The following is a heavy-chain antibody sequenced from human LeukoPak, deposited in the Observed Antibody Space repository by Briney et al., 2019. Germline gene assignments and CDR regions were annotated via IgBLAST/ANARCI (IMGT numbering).Heavy chain of an antibody. CDR3: ARGGNYTLHNSVSYFDY. V-gene: IGHV4-34*01. D-gene: IGHD4-11*01. CDR2: INHSGST. CDR1: GGSFSGYY. J-gene: IGHJ4*02. Sequence: KPSETLSLTCAVYGGSFSGYYWSWIRQPPGKGLEWIGEINHSGSTNYNPSLKSRVTISVDTSKNQFSLKLSSVTAADTAVYYCARGGNYTLHNSVSYFDYWGQGTLSPSPQ.